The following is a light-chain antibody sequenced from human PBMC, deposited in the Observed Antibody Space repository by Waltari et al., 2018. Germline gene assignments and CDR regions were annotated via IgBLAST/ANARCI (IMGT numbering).Light chain of an antibody. CDR3: MQNIQLPT. CDR1: QSLLHSDGRAR. V-gene: IGKV2D-29*02. Sequence: EIVMTQAPLSLSVTPGQPASMSCKSSQSLLHSDGRARLYWYLPKPGQSPQLLISEVSNRFSGVTERFSCRGSGTDFTLKISRVEAEDVGVYFCMQNIQLPTFGQGTKVEIE. J-gene: IGKJ1*01. CDR2: EVS.